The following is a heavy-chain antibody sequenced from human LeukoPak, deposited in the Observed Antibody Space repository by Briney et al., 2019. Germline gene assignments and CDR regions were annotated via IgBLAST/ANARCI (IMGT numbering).Heavy chain of an antibody. CDR2: IIPIFGTA. D-gene: IGHD2-15*01. Sequence: SVKVSCKASGGTFSSYAISWVRQAPGQGLECMGGIIPIFGTANYAQKFQGRVTITADESTSTAYMELSSLRSEDTAVYYCARDVAGGSCYSCDYYYGMDVWGQGPTVTVSS. CDR3: ARDVAGGSCYSCDYYYGMDV. CDR1: GGTFSSYA. J-gene: IGHJ6*02. V-gene: IGHV1-69*13.